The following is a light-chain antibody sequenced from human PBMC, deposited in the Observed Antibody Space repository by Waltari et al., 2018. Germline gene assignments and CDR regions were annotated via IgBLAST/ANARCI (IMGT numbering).Light chain of an antibody. V-gene: IGLV2-23*01. CDR3: CSFAGSNTYV. Sequence: HSALTQPASVSGSPGQSITISCTGARSDVGSYNLVSWYQQHPGKAPKLMIYEGSKRPPGVSHRFSGSKSGNTGSLTISGLQTEDEADYYCCSFAGSNTYVLGTGTKVSVL. J-gene: IGLJ1*01. CDR2: EGS. CDR1: RSDVGSYNL.